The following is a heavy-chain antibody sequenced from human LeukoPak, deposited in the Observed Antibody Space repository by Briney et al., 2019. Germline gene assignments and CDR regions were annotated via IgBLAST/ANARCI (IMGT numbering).Heavy chain of an antibody. CDR1: GFTFSNYA. J-gene: IGHJ4*02. CDR3: ARGHHSSGWYANDY. CDR2: ISSNGDST. D-gene: IGHD6-19*01. V-gene: IGHV3-64*01. Sequence: GGSLRLSCAASGFTFSNYAMHWVRQAPGKGLEYVSAISSNGDSTYYANSVKGRFTISRDNSKNTLYLQMGSLRAEDMAVYYCARGHHSSGWYANDYWGQGTLVTVSS.